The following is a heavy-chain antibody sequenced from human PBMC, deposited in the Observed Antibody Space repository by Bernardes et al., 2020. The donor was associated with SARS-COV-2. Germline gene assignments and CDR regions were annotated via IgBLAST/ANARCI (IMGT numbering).Heavy chain of an antibody. Sequence: GGSLRLSCAASGFTFSSYAMSWVRQAPGKGLEWVSGISGSGTSIYYVDSVKGRFTISRDNAKNTLYLQMNSLRAEDTAVYYCAKGGPGSGWVYDAVDIWGQGTMVTVSS. CDR2: ISGSGTSI. V-gene: IGHV3-23*01. D-gene: IGHD6-19*01. CDR3: AKGGPGSGWVYDAVDI. CDR1: GFTFSSYA. J-gene: IGHJ3*02.